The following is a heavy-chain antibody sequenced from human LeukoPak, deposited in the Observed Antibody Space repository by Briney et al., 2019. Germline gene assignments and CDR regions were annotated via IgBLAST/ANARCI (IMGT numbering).Heavy chain of an antibody. CDR2: IKEDGSEE. D-gene: IGHD1-26*01. CDR1: GFTFSSHV. CDR3: ARDDSGPHY. V-gene: IGHV3-7*01. J-gene: IGHJ4*02. Sequence: PGGSLRLSCAASGFTFSSHVMSWVRQAPGKGLEWVANIKEDGSEEYYVDSVKGRFTIPRDNAKNSMYLQMNSLRTEDTAVYYCARDDSGPHYWGQGTLVTVSS.